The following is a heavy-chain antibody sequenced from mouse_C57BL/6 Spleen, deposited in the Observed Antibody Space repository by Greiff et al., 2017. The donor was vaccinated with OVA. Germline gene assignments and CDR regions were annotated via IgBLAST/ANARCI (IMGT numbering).Heavy chain of an antibody. CDR3: TRSSDGYPYAMDY. CDR1: GYTFTSYW. Sequence: EVQLQQSGTVLARPGASVKMSCKTSGYTFTSYWMHWVKQRPGQGLEWIGAIYPGNSDTSYNQKFKGKAKLTAVTSASTAYMELSSMTNEDSAVYYCTRSSDGYPYAMDYWGQGTSVTVSS. J-gene: IGHJ4*01. V-gene: IGHV1-5*01. D-gene: IGHD2-3*01. CDR2: IYPGNSDT.